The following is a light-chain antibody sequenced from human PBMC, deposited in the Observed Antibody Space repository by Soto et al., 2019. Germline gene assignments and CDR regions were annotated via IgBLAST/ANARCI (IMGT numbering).Light chain of an antibody. V-gene: IGKV4-1*01. CDR1: QSVFSSSAKKDY. J-gene: IGKJ2*01. CDR2: EAS. CDR3: QQYRSAPLT. Sequence: DIVMTQSPDSLAVSLGERATINCKSSQSVFSSSAKKDYLAWFQQKAGQAPKTLIYEASTREPGVPDRFSGSGSGTEFTLTISNLQAEDVATYYCQQYRSAPLTFGQGTKVEIK.